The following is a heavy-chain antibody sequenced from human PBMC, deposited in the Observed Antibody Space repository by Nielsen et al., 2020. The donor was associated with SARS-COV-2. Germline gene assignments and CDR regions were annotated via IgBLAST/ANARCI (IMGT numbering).Heavy chain of an antibody. Sequence: GESLKISCAASGFTFSDYYMSWIRQAPGKGLEWVSYISSSSSYIYYADSVKGRFTFSRDNSKNTVYLQMNSLRADDTAVYFCATEIRAADALDDYWGQGTLVTVSS. V-gene: IGHV3-11*03. CDR3: ATEIRAADALDDY. CDR2: ISSSSSYI. D-gene: IGHD6-25*01. J-gene: IGHJ4*02. CDR1: GFTFSDYY.